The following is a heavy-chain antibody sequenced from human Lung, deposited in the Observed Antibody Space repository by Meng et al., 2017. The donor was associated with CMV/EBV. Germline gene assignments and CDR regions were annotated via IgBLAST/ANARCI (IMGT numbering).Heavy chain of an antibody. D-gene: IGHD1-26*01. Sequence: AELVPSGGEVEKPGAPVKSSCKASGYPFTNCGIIWVRQAPGQGLEWMGWINAYNGDTNYAQTLQGRVTMTTDTSTSTAYMELRSLRSDDTAVYYCARVEVGITSGDYWGQGTLVTVSS. CDR2: INAYNGDT. J-gene: IGHJ4*02. CDR3: ARVEVGITSGDY. V-gene: IGHV1-18*01. CDR1: GYPFTNCG.